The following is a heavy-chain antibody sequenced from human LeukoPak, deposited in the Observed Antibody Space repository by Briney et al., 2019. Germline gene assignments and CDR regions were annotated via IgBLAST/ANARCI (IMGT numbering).Heavy chain of an antibody. D-gene: IGHD1-14*01. Sequence: PGGSLRLSCAASGFTFSTYWMSWVRQAPGKGLEWVDNINQDGGEKYYVDSVEGRFTISRDNAKNSLYLQMNSLRAEDTAVYYCARGDKFSGDYWGQGTLVTVSS. CDR1: GFTFSTYW. CDR2: INQDGGEK. CDR3: ARGDKFSGDY. J-gene: IGHJ4*01. V-gene: IGHV3-7*04.